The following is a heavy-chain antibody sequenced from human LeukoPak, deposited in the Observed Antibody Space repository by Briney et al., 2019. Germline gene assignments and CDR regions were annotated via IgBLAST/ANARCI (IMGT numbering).Heavy chain of an antibody. J-gene: IGHJ5*02. Sequence: GASVKVSCKASGYTFTSYYMHWVRQAPGQGLEWMGIINPSGGSTSYAQKFQGRATMTRDTSTSTVYMELSSLRSEDTAVYYCARDHGLRWELLPSVDNWFDPWGQGTLVTVSS. CDR2: INPSGGST. CDR1: GYTFTSYY. V-gene: IGHV1-46*01. CDR3: ARDHGLRWELLPSVDNWFDP. D-gene: IGHD1-26*01.